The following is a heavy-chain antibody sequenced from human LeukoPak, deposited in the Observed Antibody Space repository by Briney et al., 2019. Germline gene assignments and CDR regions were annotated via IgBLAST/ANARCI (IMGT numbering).Heavy chain of an antibody. D-gene: IGHD6-6*01. V-gene: IGHV3-33*01. CDR3: AVGIAARPVY. CDR2: IWYDGSNK. Sequence: GGSLRLSCAASGFTFSSYGMHWVRQAPGKGLEWVAVIWYDGSNKYYADSVKGRFTISRDNSKNTLYLQMNSLRAEDTAVYYYAVGIAARPVYWGQGTLVTVSP. CDR1: GFTFSSYG. J-gene: IGHJ4*02.